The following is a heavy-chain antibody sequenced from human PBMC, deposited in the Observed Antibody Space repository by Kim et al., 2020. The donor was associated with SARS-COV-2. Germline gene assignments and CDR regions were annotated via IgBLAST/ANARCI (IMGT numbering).Heavy chain of an antibody. D-gene: IGHD3-22*01. J-gene: IGHJ4*02. CDR3: ARGSGYYYDSSADY. V-gene: IGHV1-3*01. Sequence: SQKFQGRVTITRDTSASTAYMELSSLRSEDTAVYYCARGSGYYYDSSADYWGQGTLVTVSS.